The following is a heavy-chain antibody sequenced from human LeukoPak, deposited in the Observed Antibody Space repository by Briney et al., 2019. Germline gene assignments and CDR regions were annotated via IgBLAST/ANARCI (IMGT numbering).Heavy chain of an antibody. Sequence: ASVKVSCKASGYTFTSYDISWVRQATGQGLEWMGWMNPNSGNTGYAQKFQGRVTMTRNTSISTAYMELSSLRSEDTAVYYCARGQRGSGSRNTYYYYYMDVWGKGTTVTVSS. J-gene: IGHJ6*03. D-gene: IGHD3-10*01. CDR1: GYTFTSYD. CDR2: MNPNSGNT. CDR3: ARGQRGSGSRNTYYYYYMDV. V-gene: IGHV1-8*01.